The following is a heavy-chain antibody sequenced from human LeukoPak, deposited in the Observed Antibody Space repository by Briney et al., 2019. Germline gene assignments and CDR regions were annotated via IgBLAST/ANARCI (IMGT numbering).Heavy chain of an antibody. D-gene: IGHD3-22*01. CDR3: AKDSPYYYDSSGYSDY. CDR2: ISGSGGST. J-gene: IGHJ4*02. CDR1: GFTFSSYA. V-gene: IGHV3-23*01. Sequence: GGSLRLSCAASGFTFSSYAMSRVRQAPGKGLEWVSAISGSGGSTYYADSVKGRFTISRDNSKNTLYLQMNSLRAEDTAVYYCAKDSPYYYDSSGYSDYWGQGTLVTVSS.